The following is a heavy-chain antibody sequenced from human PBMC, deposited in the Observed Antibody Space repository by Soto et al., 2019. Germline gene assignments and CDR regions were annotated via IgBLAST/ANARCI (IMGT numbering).Heavy chain of an antibody. CDR1: GFTLSSYY. Sequence: EVQVVESGGGLVKPGGSLRLSCAVSGFTLSSYYMNWVRQAPGKGLEWVSSISTSSSYMYYADSVKGRFSVSRDNAKNSVYLQMNSLRAEDTAIYYCATTPWGGNGLPDYWGQGTLVTVSS. D-gene: IGHD7-27*01. CDR2: ISTSSSYM. V-gene: IGHV3-21*01. J-gene: IGHJ4*02. CDR3: ATTPWGGNGLPDY.